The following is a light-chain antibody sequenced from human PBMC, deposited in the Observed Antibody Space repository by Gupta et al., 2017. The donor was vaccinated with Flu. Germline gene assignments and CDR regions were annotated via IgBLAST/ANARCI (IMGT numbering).Light chain of an antibody. CDR1: SLRSYY. CDR2: GKN. CDR3: NSRDSSGNHNWV. J-gene: IGLJ3*02. V-gene: IGLV3-19*01. Sequence: SSELPQDPAVSVALGQTVRITCQGDSLRSYYASWYQQKPGQAPVLVIYGKNNRPSGSPDRFSGSSSGNTAALTITGAQAEDEADYYCNSRDSSGNHNWVFGGGTKLTVL.